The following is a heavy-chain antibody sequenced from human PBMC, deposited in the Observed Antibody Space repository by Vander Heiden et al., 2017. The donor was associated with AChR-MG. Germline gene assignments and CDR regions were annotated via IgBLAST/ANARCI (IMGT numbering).Heavy chain of an antibody. Sequence: QVQLVQSGAAVKKPGAPVKVPGKASGYTFTSYDINWLRQATGQGLEWMGWMNPNSGNTGYAQKFQGRVTMTRNTSISTAYMELSSLRSEDTAVYYCARGRVVVDLYYWGQGTLVTVSS. CDR1: GYTFTSYD. CDR3: ARGRVVVDLYY. D-gene: IGHD3-22*01. CDR2: MNPNSGNT. V-gene: IGHV1-8*01. J-gene: IGHJ4*02.